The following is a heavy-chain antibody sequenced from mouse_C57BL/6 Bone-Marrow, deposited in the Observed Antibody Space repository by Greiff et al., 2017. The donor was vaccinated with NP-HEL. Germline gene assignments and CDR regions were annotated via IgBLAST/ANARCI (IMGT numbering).Heavy chain of an antibody. Sequence: VQLQQPGAELVLPGASVKLSCKASGYTFTSYWMHWVKQRPGQGLEWIGEIDPSDSYTNYNQKFKGKSTLTVDKSSSTAYMQLSSLTSEDAAVYYCARLRPDYWGQGTTLTVSS. D-gene: IGHD1-2*01. V-gene: IGHV1-69*01. J-gene: IGHJ2*01. CDR1: GYTFTSYW. CDR3: ARLRPDY. CDR2: IDPSDSYT.